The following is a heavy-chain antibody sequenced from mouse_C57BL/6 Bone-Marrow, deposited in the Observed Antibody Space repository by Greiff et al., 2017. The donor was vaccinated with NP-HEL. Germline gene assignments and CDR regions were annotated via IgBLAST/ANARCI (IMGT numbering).Heavy chain of an antibody. J-gene: IGHJ3*01. CDR2: IDPENGDT. CDR1: GFNIKDDY. D-gene: IGHD2-1*01. V-gene: IGHV14-4*01. CDR3: TIYGNYVSPFAY. Sequence: VQLQQSGAELVRPGASVKLSCTASGFNIKDDYMHWVKQRPELGLEWIGWIDPENGDTEYASKFQGKATITADTSSNTAYLQLSSLTSEDTAVYYCTIYGNYVSPFAYWGQGTLVTVSA.